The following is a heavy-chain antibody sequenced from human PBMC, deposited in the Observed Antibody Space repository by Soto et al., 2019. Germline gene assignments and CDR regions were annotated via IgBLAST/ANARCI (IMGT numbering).Heavy chain of an antibody. CDR3: ARGSWGYYYDSSGYSENWFDP. Sequence: PSVKVSCKASGGTFSSYAISWVRQAPGQGLEWMGGIIPIFGTANYAQKFQGRVTITADESTSTAYMELSSLRSEDTAVYYCARGSWGYYYDSSGYSENWFDPWGQGTLVTVSS. V-gene: IGHV1-69*13. CDR2: IIPIFGTA. CDR1: GGTFSSYA. J-gene: IGHJ5*02. D-gene: IGHD3-22*01.